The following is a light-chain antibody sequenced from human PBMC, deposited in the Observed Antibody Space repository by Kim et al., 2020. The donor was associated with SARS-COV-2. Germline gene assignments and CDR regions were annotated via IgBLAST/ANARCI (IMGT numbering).Light chain of an antibody. Sequence: VALRQTVSIKCQGDRLRSYYATWYQQKPGQATILVIYGKNNRPSGIPDRFSGSSSGNTASLTITGTQAGDEADYYCNSRDSNDNVVFGGGTQLTVL. CDR1: RLRSYY. J-gene: IGLJ2*01. CDR3: NSRDSNDNVV. CDR2: GKN. V-gene: IGLV3-19*01.